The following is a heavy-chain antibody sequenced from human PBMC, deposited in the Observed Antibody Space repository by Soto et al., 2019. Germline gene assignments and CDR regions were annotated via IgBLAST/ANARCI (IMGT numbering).Heavy chain of an antibody. CDR1: GGSFSGYY. CDR3: ARGEGYSYGLSDY. CDR2: INHSGST. V-gene: IGHV4-34*01. D-gene: IGHD5-18*01. J-gene: IGHJ4*02. Sequence: PSETLSLTCAVYGGSFSGYYWSWIRQPPGKGLEWIGEINHSGSTNYNPSLKSRVTISVDASKNQFSLKLSSVTAADTAVYYCARGEGYSYGLSDYWGQGTLVTVSS.